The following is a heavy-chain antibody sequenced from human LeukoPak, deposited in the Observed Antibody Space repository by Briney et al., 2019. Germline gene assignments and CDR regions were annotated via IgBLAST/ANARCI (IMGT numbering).Heavy chain of an antibody. V-gene: IGHV1-3*01. D-gene: IGHD1-14*01. CDR3: ARNRYITGAFDI. CDR2: INAGNGNT. J-gene: IGHJ3*02. CDR1: GYTFASYA. Sequence: GASVKVSCKASGYTFASYAMHWVRQAPGQRLEWMGWINAGNGNTKYSQKFQGRVTITRDTSASTAYMELSSLRSEDTAVYYCARNRYITGAFDIWGQGTMVTVSS.